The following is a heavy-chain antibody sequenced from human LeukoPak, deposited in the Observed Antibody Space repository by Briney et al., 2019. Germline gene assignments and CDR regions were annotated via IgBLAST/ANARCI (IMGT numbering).Heavy chain of an antibody. CDR3: AKDHVATFDY. V-gene: IGHV3-30*02. Sequence: GGSLRLSCAASGFTFSSYSMHWVRQAPGKGLEWAAFIRYDGSHTYYADSVKGRFTISRDNSKNTLYLQMNSLRAEDTAVYYCAKDHVATFDYWGQGTLVTVSS. CDR1: GFTFSSYS. D-gene: IGHD2-21*01. J-gene: IGHJ4*02. CDR2: IRYDGSHT.